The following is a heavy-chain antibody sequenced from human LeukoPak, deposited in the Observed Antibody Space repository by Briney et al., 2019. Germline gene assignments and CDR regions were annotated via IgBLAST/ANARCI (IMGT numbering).Heavy chain of an antibody. D-gene: IGHD6-19*01. CDR3: ARVPNYIAVAGIAS. V-gene: IGHV1-8*01. CDR1: GYTFTSYD. Sequence: ASVKVSCKASGYTFTSYDINWVRQATGQGLEWMGWMNPNSGNTGYAQKFQGRVTMTRNTSISTAYMELSSLRSEDTAVYYCARVPNYIAVAGIASWGQGTLVTVSS. CDR2: MNPNSGNT. J-gene: IGHJ5*02.